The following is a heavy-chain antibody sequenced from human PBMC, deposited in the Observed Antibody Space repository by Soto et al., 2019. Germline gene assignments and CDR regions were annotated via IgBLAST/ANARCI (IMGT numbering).Heavy chain of an antibody. J-gene: IGHJ6*02. CDR3: ARDLWGYCGTDCYPLDV. V-gene: IGHV4-31*03. Sequence: SETLSLTCTVSGGSIISGGYYWSWIRQHPGKGLEWIGYIYYSGSTYYNPSLKSRVTISVDTSKNQFSLKLSSVTAADTAVYYCARDLWGYCGTDCYPLDVWGQGTTVTVS. CDR1: GGSIISGGYY. CDR2: IYYSGST. D-gene: IGHD2-21*02.